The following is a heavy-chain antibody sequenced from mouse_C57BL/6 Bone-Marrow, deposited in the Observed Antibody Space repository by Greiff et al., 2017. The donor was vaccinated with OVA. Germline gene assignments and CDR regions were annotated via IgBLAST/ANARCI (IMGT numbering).Heavy chain of an antibody. D-gene: IGHD2-1*01. V-gene: IGHV1-82*01. Sequence: QVHVKQSGPELVKPGASVKISCKASGYAFSSSWMNWVKQRPGKGLEWIGRIYPGDGDTNYNGKFKGKATLTADKSSSTAYMQLSSLTSEDSAVYFCARSNYVGFAYWGQGTLVTVSA. CDR2: IYPGDGDT. CDR3: ARSNYVGFAY. J-gene: IGHJ3*01. CDR1: GYAFSSSW.